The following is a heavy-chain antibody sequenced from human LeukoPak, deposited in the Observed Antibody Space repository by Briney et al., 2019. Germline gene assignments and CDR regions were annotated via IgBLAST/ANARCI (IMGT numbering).Heavy chain of an antibody. CDR3: ARQWGYDSSATKGDY. CDR2: IYPGDSDT. V-gene: IGHV5-51*01. D-gene: IGHD3-22*01. J-gene: IGHJ4*02. CDR1: GYSFTSYW. Sequence: GESLRISCKGSGYSFTSYWIGWVRQLPGKGLEWMGIIYPGDSDTRYSPSFQGQVTISADKSISTAYLQWSSLKASDTAMYYCARQWGYDSSATKGDYWGQGTLVTVSS.